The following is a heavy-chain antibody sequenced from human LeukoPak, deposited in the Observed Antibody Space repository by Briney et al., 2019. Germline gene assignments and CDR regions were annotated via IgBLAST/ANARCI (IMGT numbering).Heavy chain of an antibody. J-gene: IGHJ6*02. Sequence: GGSLRLSCAASGFTFSSYAMHWVRQAPGKGLEWVAVISYDGSNKYYADSVKGRFTISRDNSKNTLYLQMNSLRAEDTAVYYCARDQGGSYYYYGMDVWGQGTTVTVSS. V-gene: IGHV3-30-3*01. CDR3: ARDQGGSYYYYGMDV. D-gene: IGHD1-26*01. CDR1: GFTFSSYA. CDR2: ISYDGSNK.